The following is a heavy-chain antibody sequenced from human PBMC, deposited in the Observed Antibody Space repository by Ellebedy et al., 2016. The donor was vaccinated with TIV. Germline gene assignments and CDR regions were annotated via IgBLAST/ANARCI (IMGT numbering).Heavy chain of an antibody. J-gene: IGHJ3*02. CDR3: SRNLGSGFDI. CDR2: INPSGGTT. CDR1: GFTFTSYY. V-gene: IGHV1-46*01. Sequence: AASVKVSCKASGFTFTSYYMQWVRQVPGQGLEWLGFINPSGGTTTYAQNFQGRVTMTRDTSTSTVYMELISLRSEDTAMYYCSRNLGSGFDIWGRGTMVAVSS. D-gene: IGHD3-3*01.